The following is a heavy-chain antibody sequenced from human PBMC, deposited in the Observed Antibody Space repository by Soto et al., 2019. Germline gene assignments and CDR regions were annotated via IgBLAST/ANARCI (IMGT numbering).Heavy chain of an antibody. CDR1: GYSFTSYW. Sequence: LGESLKISCKGSGYSFTSYWIGWVRQMPGKGLEWMGIIYPGDSDTRYSPSFQGQVTISADKSISTAYLQWSSLKASDTAMYYCARLRMGAYYDSSGYNWSDPWGQGTLVTVSS. V-gene: IGHV5-51*01. CDR2: IYPGDSDT. CDR3: ARLRMGAYYDSSGYNWSDP. D-gene: IGHD3-22*01. J-gene: IGHJ5*02.